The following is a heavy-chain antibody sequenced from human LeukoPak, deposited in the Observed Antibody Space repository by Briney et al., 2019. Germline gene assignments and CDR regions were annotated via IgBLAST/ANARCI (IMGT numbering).Heavy chain of an antibody. Sequence: GESLRISFKGSGYRFTNYWIGWVRPMPGKGLEWMGAIYPGDSNTKYNPSFQGRVTISADKSISTAYLQWSSLEASDTAMYYCARGKGYCSADSCYFYDFWGQGTLVTVSS. CDR3: ARGKGYCSADSCYFYDF. J-gene: IGHJ4*02. V-gene: IGHV5-51*01. CDR1: GYRFTNYW. CDR2: IYPGDSNT. D-gene: IGHD2-15*01.